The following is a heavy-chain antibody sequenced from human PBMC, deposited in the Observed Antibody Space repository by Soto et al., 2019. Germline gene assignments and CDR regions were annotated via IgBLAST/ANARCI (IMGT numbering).Heavy chain of an antibody. D-gene: IGHD6-19*01. Sequence: GGSLRLSCAASGFTFSSYGMHWVRQAPGKGLEWVAVILYDGSKKYYADSVKGRFTISRDNSKNTLYLQMSSLRAEDTALYYCVKDGSSGWPYFDDMNVWGQGTTVTVSS. J-gene: IGHJ6*02. CDR2: ILYDGSKK. V-gene: IGHV3-30*18. CDR1: GFTFSSYG. CDR3: VKDGSSGWPYFDDMNV.